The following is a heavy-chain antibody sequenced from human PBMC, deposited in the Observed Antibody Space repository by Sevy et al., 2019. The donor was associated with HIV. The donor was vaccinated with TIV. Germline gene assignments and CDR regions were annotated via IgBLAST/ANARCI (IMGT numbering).Heavy chain of an antibody. CDR1: GDSVSSNSAA. CDR3: ARGEYFVSGISHYYYYGMDV. D-gene: IGHD3-10*01. V-gene: IGHV6-1*01. J-gene: IGHJ6*02. CDR2: TYYRSKWYN. Sequence: QSQTLSLTCAISGDSVSSNSAAWNWIRQSPSRGLEWLGRTYYRSKWYNDYAVSVKSRITINPDTSKNQFSLQLNSVTPEDTAVYYCARGEYFVSGISHYYYYGMDVWGQGTTVTVSS.